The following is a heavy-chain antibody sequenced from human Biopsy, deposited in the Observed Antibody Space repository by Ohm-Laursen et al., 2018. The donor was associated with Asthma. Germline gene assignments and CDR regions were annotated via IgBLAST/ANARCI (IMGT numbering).Heavy chain of an antibody. Sequence: SLRLSCAASGFTFSNAWMSWVRQAPGKGLEWVSAISGSGGSTYYVDSVKGRFTISRDNSKNTLYLQMNSLRAEDTAVYYCATFPYGDYLPLDYWGQGTLVTVSS. J-gene: IGHJ4*02. CDR1: GFTFSNAW. CDR3: ATFPYGDYLPLDY. D-gene: IGHD4-17*01. CDR2: ISGSGGST. V-gene: IGHV3-23*01.